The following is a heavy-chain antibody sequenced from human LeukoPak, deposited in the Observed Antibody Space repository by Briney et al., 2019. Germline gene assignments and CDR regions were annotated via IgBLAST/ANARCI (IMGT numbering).Heavy chain of an antibody. CDR3: ARDSSGWYRYFDY. CDR1: GGSISSYY. V-gene: IGHV4-59*01. D-gene: IGHD6-19*01. CDR2: IYYSGST. J-gene: IGHJ4*02. Sequence: SETLSLTCTVSGGSISSYYWSWIRQPPGKGLEWIGYIYYSGSTNYNPSLKSRVTISVDTSKNQFSLKLSSVTAADTAVYYCARDSSGWYRYFDYWGQGALVTVSS.